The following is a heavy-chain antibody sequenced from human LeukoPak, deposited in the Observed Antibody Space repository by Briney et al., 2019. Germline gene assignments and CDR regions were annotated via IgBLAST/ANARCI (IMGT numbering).Heavy chain of an antibody. D-gene: IGHD6-19*01. J-gene: IGHJ2*01. Sequence: SETLSLTCAVYGGSFSGYYWSWIRQPPGKGLEWIGEINHSGSTNYNPSLKSRVTISVDTSKNQFSLRLSSVTAADTAVYYCARVLEGSSGQHWYFDLWSRGTLVTVSS. CDR2: INHSGST. CDR3: ARVLEGSSGQHWYFDL. V-gene: IGHV4-34*01. CDR1: GGSFSGYY.